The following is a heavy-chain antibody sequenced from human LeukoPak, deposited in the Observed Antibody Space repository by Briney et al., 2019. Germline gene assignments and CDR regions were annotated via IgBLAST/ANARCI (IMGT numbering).Heavy chain of an antibody. V-gene: IGHV1-8*01. CDR3: AKDLWASRDGYHKGADA. CDR1: GYTFTSYD. D-gene: IGHD5-24*01. J-gene: IGHJ5*02. Sequence: EASVKVSCKASGYTFTSYDINWVRQATGQGLEWMGWMNPNSGNTGYAQRFQGRVTMTRNTSISTAYMELSSLRSEDTAAYYCAKDLWASRDGYHKGADAWGQGTLVTVSS. CDR2: MNPNSGNT.